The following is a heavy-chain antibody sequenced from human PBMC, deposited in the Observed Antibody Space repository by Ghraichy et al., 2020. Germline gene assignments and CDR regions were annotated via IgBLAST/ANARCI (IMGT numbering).Heavy chain of an antibody. Sequence: GGSLRLSCAASGFTFSSYAMSWVRQAPGKGLEWVSVISGSGDSTYYADSVKGRFTISRDNSKNTLYLQMNSLRAEDTAVYYCAKECSSASSGCFFDYWGQGTLVTVSS. V-gene: IGHV3-23*01. D-gene: IGHD6-19*01. CDR1: GFTFSSYA. CDR2: ISGSGDST. J-gene: IGHJ4*02. CDR3: AKECSSASSGCFFDY.